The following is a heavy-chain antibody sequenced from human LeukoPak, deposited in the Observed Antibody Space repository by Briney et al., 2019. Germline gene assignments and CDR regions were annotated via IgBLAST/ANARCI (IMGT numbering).Heavy chain of an antibody. V-gene: IGHV3-48*01. CDR3: ARDEWSGTPYYFDY. D-gene: IGHD3-10*01. CDR2: ITSSSSTT. Sequence: GGPLRHSRAPSGFPFSSYRINGVRQAPGRGGDGISSITSSSSTTYYADSVKGRFSISRDNAKNSLYLQMNSLRAEDTAVYYCARDEWSGTPYYFDYWGQGTLVTVSS. CDR1: GFPFSSYR. J-gene: IGHJ4*02.